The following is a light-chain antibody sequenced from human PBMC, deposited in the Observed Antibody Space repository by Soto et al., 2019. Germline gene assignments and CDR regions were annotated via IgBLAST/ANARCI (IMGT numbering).Light chain of an antibody. V-gene: IGLV2-14*01. CDR3: SSYTSRSTMV. CDR1: SSDVGGYNY. CDR2: EVS. Sequence: QSALTQPASVSGSPGQSITISCTGSSSDVGGYNYVSWYQQHPGKAPKLMIYEVSNRPSGISNRFSGSKSGNTASLTLSGLQAEDEDGYYCSSYTSRSTMVFGGGTKLTVL. J-gene: IGLJ2*01.